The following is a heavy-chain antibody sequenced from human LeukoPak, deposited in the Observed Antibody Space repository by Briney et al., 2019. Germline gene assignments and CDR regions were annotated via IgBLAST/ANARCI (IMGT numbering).Heavy chain of an antibody. Sequence: QPGRSLRLSCAASGFTFSSHAIHWVRQAPGKGLEWVAVISYDGRNKYYVDLVRGRFTISSDNSKNTLYLQMDSLRAEDTAVYYCAKGGDISMGIDYWGQGTLVTVSS. J-gene: IGHJ4*02. D-gene: IGHD2-21*02. V-gene: IGHV3-30*04. CDR2: ISYDGRNK. CDR1: GFTFSSHA. CDR3: AKGGDISMGIDY.